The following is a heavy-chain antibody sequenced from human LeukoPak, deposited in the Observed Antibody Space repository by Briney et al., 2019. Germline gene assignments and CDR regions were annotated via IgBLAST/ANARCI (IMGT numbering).Heavy chain of an antibody. CDR3: AKLNCSSTSCPKGGAYYFDY. Sequence: GGSLRLSCAASGFTFSSYAMSWVRQAPGKGLEWVSAISGSGGSTYYADSVKGRFTISRDNSKNTLYLQMNSLRAEDTAVYYCAKLNCSSTSCPKGGAYYFDYWGQGTLVTVSS. V-gene: IGHV3-23*01. CDR2: ISGSGGST. CDR1: GFTFSSYA. J-gene: IGHJ4*02. D-gene: IGHD2-2*01.